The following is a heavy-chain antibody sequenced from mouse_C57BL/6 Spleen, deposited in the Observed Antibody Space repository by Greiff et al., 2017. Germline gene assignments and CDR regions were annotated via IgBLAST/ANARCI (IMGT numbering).Heavy chain of an antibody. V-gene: IGHV1-53*01. J-gene: IGHJ3*01. Sequence: VQLQQPGPELVKPGASVKLSCKASGYTFPSYWMHWVKQRPGQGLEWIGNINPSNGGTNYNEKCKSKATLTVDKSSSTAYMQLSSLTSEDSAVYYCARGAYYSNSFAYWGQGTLVTVSA. CDR3: ARGAYYSNSFAY. CDR2: INPSNGGT. CDR1: GYTFPSYW. D-gene: IGHD2-5*01.